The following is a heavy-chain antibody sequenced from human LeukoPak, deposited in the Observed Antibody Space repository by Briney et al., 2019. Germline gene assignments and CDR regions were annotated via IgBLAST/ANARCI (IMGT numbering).Heavy chain of an antibody. J-gene: IGHJ4*02. CDR3: ARDNDSRDPPHFDY. Sequence: ASVKVSCKASIYTFSDYGVTWVRQAPGQGLEWMGIINPSGGSTTYARKFRGRVTLTADKSTRTAYMELSSLRSEDTAVYYCARDNDSRDPPHFDYWGQGTLVTVSS. CDR1: IYTFSDYG. V-gene: IGHV1-46*01. CDR2: INPSGGST. D-gene: IGHD3-16*01.